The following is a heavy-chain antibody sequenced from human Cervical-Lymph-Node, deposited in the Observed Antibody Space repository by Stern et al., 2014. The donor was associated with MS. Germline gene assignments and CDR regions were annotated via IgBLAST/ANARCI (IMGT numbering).Heavy chain of an antibody. CDR2: IVPTVGRA. CDR3: ARKHHGGNFAS. CDR1: GATFSTYA. J-gene: IGHJ5*02. V-gene: IGHV1-69*01. D-gene: IGHD4-23*01. Sequence: QVQLVESGAEVRKPGSSVKVSCKASGATFSTYAISWLRQAPGQGPEWMGAIVPTVGRAYYVQKLRGRLTITADESASTAYMEPRNLRSEDTAVYYCARKHHGGNFASWGQGTLVTVSS.